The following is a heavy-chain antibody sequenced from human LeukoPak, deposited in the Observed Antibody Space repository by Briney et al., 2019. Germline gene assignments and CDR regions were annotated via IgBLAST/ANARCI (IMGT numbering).Heavy chain of an antibody. CDR3: ARDPAPSDY. J-gene: IGHJ4*02. CDR1: GFTFSNFW. V-gene: IGHV3-7*04. CDR2: IKQEGSEK. Sequence: GGSLRLSCAVSGFTFSNFWMTWVRQAPGEGREWVANIKQEGSEKYYVDSVKGRFTLSRDNAKSSLYLQMDSLRAEDTAVYYCARDPAPSDYWGQGTLVTVSS.